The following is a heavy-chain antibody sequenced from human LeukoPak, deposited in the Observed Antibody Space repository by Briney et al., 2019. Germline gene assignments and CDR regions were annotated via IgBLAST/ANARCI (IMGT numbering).Heavy chain of an antibody. J-gene: IGHJ4*02. D-gene: IGHD1-26*01. CDR2: INPNSGGT. CDR1: GYTFTGYY. Sequence: ASVKVSCKASGYTFTGYYMHWVRQAPGQGLEWMGWINPNSGGTNYAQKFQGRVTMTRDTSISTAYMELGRLRSDDTAVYYCARPPGSYDPFDYWGQGTLVTVSS. V-gene: IGHV1-2*02. CDR3: ARPPGSYDPFDY.